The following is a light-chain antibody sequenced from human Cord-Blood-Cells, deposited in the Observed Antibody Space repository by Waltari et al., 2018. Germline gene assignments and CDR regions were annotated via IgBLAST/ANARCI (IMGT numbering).Light chain of an antibody. J-gene: IGKJ4*01. CDR3: QQRSNWPPGALT. Sequence: EIVLTQAPATLSLSLGERATVSCRASQSVSSYLAWYQQKPGQAPRLLIYDASNRATGIPARFSGSGSGTDFTLTISSLEPEDFAVYYCQQRSNWPPGALTFGGGTKVEIK. CDR1: QSVSSY. V-gene: IGKV3-11*01. CDR2: DAS.